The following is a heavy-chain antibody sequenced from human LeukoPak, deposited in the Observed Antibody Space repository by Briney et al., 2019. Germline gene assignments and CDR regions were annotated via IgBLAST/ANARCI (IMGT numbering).Heavy chain of an antibody. CDR2: INSDGSST. J-gene: IGHJ4*02. D-gene: IGHD6-6*01. V-gene: IGHV3-74*01. CDR3: ARLYSSSLGLDY. CDR1: GFTFSSYW. Sequence: GGSLRLSCAASGFTFSSYWMHWVRQAPGKGLVWVSRINSDGSSTTYADSVKGRLTISRDNAKNTLYLQMNSLRAEDTAVYYCARLYSSSLGLDYWGQGILVTVSS.